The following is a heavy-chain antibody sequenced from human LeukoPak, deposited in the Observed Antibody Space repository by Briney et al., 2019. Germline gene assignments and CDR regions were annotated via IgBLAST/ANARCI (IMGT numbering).Heavy chain of an antibody. CDR3: ARDTFQPSLIDY. CDR2: IDSGSDDI. Sequence: GGSLRLSCAASGFTFSSYEMNWVRQAPGKGLEWVSYIDSGSDDIHYADSVRGRFTISRDNAKNTLYLQMKSLRAEDTAVYYCARDTFQPSLIDYWGQGTLVTVSS. J-gene: IGHJ4*02. CDR1: GFTFSSYE. V-gene: IGHV3-48*03. D-gene: IGHD2-2*01.